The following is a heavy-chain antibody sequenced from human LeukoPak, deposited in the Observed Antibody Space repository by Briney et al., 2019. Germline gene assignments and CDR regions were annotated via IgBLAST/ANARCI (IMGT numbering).Heavy chain of an antibody. D-gene: IGHD6-13*01. Sequence: GASVKVSCKASGYTFTSYGISWVRRAPGQGLEWMGIIRPSGGSTTYAQKFQGRVTMTRDTSTSTVYMELSSLRSEDTAVYFCAIVAAGVDFDYWGQGTLVTVSS. J-gene: IGHJ4*02. CDR3: AIVAAGVDFDY. CDR1: GYTFTSYG. CDR2: IRPSGGST. V-gene: IGHV1-46*01.